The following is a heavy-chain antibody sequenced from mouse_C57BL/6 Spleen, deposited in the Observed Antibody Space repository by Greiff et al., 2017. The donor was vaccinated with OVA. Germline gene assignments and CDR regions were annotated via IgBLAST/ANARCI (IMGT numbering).Heavy chain of an antibody. D-gene: IGHD2-10*02. Sequence: QVQLQQPGAELVKPGASVKLSCTASGYTFTSYWMHWVKQRPGQGLEWIGMIHPNSGSTNYNEKFKSKATLTVDKSSSTAYLQLSSLTSEDSAVYYCARSWYGNYWYFDVWGTGTTVTVSS. CDR3: ARSWYGNYWYFDV. CDR2: IHPNSGST. V-gene: IGHV1-64*01. J-gene: IGHJ1*03. CDR1: GYTFTSYW.